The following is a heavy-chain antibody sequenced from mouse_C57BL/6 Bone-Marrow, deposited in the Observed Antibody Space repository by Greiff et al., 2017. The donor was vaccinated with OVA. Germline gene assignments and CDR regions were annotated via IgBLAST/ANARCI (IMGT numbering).Heavy chain of an antibody. D-gene: IGHD2-4*01. CDR2: IYPGDGDT. V-gene: IGHV1-82*01. CDR1: GYAFSSSW. J-gene: IGHJ1*03. CDR3: ASHYYDYDVWYFDV. Sequence: VQLQQSGPELVKPGASVKISCKASGYAFSSSWMNWVKQRPGKGLEWIGRIYPGDGDTNYNGKFKGKATLTAVKSSSTAYMQLSSLTSEDSAVYFCASHYYDYDVWYFDVWGTGTTVTVSS.